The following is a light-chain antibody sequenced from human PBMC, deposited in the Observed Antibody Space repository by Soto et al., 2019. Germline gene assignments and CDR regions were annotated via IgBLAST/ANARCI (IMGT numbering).Light chain of an antibody. CDR1: SSDVGGYNY. Sequence: QSALTQPRSVSGSPGQSVTISCIGTSSDVGGYNYVSWYQQHPGKAPKLMIYEVNQRPSGVPDRFSASKSGNTASLTVSGLQAEDEADYYCSSYAGSNNFVFGTGTKLTVL. V-gene: IGLV2-8*01. CDR2: EVN. CDR3: SSYAGSNNFV. J-gene: IGLJ1*01.